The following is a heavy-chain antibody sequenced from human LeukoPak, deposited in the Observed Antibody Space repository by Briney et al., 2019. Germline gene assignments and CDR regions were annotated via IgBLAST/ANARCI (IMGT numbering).Heavy chain of an antibody. CDR2: ISGSGGST. CDR3: AKDNSGYSSSWFDY. Sequence: PGGSLRLSCAASGFTFSSYAMSWVRQAPGKGLGWVSAISGSGGSTYYADSVKGRFTISRDNSKNTLYLQMNSLRAEDTAVYYCAKDNSGYSSSWFDYWGQGTLVTVSS. D-gene: IGHD6-13*01. V-gene: IGHV3-23*01. CDR1: GFTFSSYA. J-gene: IGHJ4*02.